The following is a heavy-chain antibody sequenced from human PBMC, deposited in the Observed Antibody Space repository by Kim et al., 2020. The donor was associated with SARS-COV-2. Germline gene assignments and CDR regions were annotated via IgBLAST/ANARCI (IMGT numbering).Heavy chain of an antibody. CDR3: AKGVPGIAAAGDY. D-gene: IGHD6-13*01. Sequence: YADSVKGRFTISRDNSKNSLYLQMNRLRTEDTALYYCAKGVPGIAAAGDYWGQGTLVTVSS. J-gene: IGHJ4*02. V-gene: IGHV3-43*01.